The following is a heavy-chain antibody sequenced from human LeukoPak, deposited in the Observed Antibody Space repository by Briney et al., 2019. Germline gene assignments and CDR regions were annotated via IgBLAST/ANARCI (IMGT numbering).Heavy chain of an antibody. CDR2: IIPILGIA. V-gene: IGHV1-69*04. D-gene: IGHD3-16*01. Sequence: SVKVSCKASGGTFSSYAISWVRQAPGQGLEWMGRIIPILGIANYAQKFQGRVTITADKSTSTAYMELSSLRSEDTAVYYCARPGGGNYFDYWGQGTLVTASS. CDR1: GGTFSSYA. J-gene: IGHJ4*02. CDR3: ARPGGGNYFDY.